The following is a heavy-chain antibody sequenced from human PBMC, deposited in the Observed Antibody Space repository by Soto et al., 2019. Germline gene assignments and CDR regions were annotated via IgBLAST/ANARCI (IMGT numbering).Heavy chain of an antibody. J-gene: IGHJ4*01. CDR3: ASGGAGSGPFTWELPDH. CDR1: GNTFTYRY. V-gene: IGHV1-45*02. Sequence: QMQLVQSGAEVKRTGSTVTVTCKALGNTFTYRYLHWVRQAPGQALEWMGWITPFSGDVHYAQKFQERVTITRDSSINTAYMRMSSLKPEDTAMYYCASGGAGSGPFTWELPDHWGHGTLVTVSS. CDR2: ITPFSGDV. D-gene: IGHD1-26*01.